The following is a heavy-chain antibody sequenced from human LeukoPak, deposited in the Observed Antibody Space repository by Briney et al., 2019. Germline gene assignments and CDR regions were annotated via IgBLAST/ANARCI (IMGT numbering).Heavy chain of an antibody. D-gene: IGHD3-10*01. CDR1: GFTFSSYG. V-gene: IGHV3-30*02. CDR3: AKDFGWGFDY. CDR2: IQYDGSKK. Sequence: GGSLRLSCGASGFTFSSYGMHRVRQAPGKGLEWVARIQYDGSKKWYADSVRGRFTISRDNSKNTLSLQMSSLRAEDTAVYYCAKDFGWGFDYWGQGSLVTVSS. J-gene: IGHJ4*02.